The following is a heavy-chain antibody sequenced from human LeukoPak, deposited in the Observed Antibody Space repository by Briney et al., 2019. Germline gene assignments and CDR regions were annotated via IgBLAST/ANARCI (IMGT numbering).Heavy chain of an antibody. CDR1: GFTFSDYY. D-gene: IGHD1-20*01. CDR3: ARGTITGPYSDWFDP. V-gene: IGHV3-11*04. J-gene: IGHJ5*02. Sequence: GGSLRLSCAASGFTFSDYYMSWIRQAPGKGLEWVSYISSSGSTIYYADSVKGRFTISRDNAKNSLYLQMNSLRAEDTAVYYCARGTITGPYSDWFDPWGQGTLVTVSS. CDR2: ISSSGSTI.